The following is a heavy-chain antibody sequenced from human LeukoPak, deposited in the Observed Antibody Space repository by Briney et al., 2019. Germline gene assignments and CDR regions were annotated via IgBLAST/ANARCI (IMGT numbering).Heavy chain of an antibody. CDR2: IYYSGST. D-gene: IGHD3-22*01. V-gene: IGHV4-59*01. CDR1: GGSISSYY. Sequence: SETLSLTCTVSGGSISSYYWSWIRQPPGKGLEWIGYIYYSGSTNYNPSLKSRVTISVDTSKNQFFLKLSSVTAADTAVYYCARWTYYYDSSGGFDIWGQGTMVTVSS. J-gene: IGHJ3*02. CDR3: ARWTYYYDSSGGFDI.